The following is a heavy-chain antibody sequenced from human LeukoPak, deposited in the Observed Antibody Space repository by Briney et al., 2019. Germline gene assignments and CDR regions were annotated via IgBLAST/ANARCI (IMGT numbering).Heavy chain of an antibody. Sequence: PSETLSLTCAVYGGSFSGYYWSWIRQPPGKGLEWIGEINHSGSNNYNPSLKSRVTISVDTSKNQFSLKLSSVTAADTAVYYCARRRVAGSFGYWGQGTLVTVSS. CDR2: INHSGSN. J-gene: IGHJ4*02. CDR1: GGSFSGYY. CDR3: ARRRVAGSFGY. D-gene: IGHD6-19*01. V-gene: IGHV4-34*01.